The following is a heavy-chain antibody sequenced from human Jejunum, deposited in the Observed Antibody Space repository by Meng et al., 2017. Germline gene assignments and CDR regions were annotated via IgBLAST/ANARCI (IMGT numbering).Heavy chain of an antibody. CDR2: IYYSGGT. CDR1: GGSVSSAAYY. V-gene: IGHV4-61*08. J-gene: IGHJ4*02. CDR3: AHSSSSSSFGFDY. D-gene: IGHD6-6*01. Sequence: QVQGQGSGPGLVMPSETLALTFLVSGGSVSSAAYYWNWIRQPPGKGLEWIGYIYYSGGTTYSPSLNSRVTISIDTAKNQVSLKVSSVTAADTAVYYCAHSSSSSSFGFDYWGQGTLVTVSS.